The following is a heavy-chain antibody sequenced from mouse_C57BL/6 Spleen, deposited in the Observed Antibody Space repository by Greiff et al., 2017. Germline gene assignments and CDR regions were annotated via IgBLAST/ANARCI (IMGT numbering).Heavy chain of an antibody. CDR3: ARGVITTVVEDYYAMDY. D-gene: IGHD1-1*01. Sequence: QVQLQQPGAELVKPGASVKMSCKASGYTFTSYWITWVKQRPGQGLEWIGDIYPGSGSTNYNEKFKSKATLTVDTSSSTAYMQLSSLTSEDSAVYYCARGVITTVVEDYYAMDYWGQGTSVTVSS. J-gene: IGHJ4*01. V-gene: IGHV1-55*01. CDR1: GYTFTSYW. CDR2: IYPGSGST.